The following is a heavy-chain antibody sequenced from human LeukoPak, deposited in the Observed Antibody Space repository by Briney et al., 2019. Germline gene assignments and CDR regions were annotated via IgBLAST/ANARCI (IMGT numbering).Heavy chain of an antibody. D-gene: IGHD1-7*01. V-gene: IGHV4-39*07. J-gene: IGHJ4*02. CDR2: ICYSGST. Sequence: PSETLSLTCTVSGGSISSSSYYWGWIRQPPGKGLEWIGSICYSGSTYYNPSLKSRVTISVDTSKNQFSLKLSSATAADTAVYYCARAGTAYFDYWGQGILVTVSS. CDR1: GGSISSSSYY. CDR3: ARAGTAYFDY.